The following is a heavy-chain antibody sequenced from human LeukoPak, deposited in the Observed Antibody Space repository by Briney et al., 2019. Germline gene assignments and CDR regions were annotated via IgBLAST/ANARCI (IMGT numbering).Heavy chain of an antibody. V-gene: IGHV3-30-3*01. CDR3: ARDHHDAFGI. CDR2: ISYDGSNK. CDR1: GFTFSSYA. J-gene: IGHJ3*02. Sequence: SGGSLRLSCAASGFTFSSYAMHWVRQAPGKGLEWVAVISYDGSNKYYADSVKGRFTISRDNSKNTLYLQMNSLRAEDTAVYYCARDHHDAFGIWGQGTMVTVSS.